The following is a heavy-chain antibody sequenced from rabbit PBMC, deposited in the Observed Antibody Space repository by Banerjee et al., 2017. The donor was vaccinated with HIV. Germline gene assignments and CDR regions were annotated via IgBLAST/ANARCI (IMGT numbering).Heavy chain of an antibody. CDR2: IYTGSGAT. J-gene: IGHJ4*01. CDR3: ARNEYGFNL. Sequence: QSLEESGGDLVKPGASLTLTCTASGFSFSSSNWIWWVRQAPGKGLEWIACIYTGSGATNYASWAKGRFTISKTSSTTVTLQMTSLTAADTATYFCARNEYGFNLWGQGTLVTVS. D-gene: IGHD2-1*01. CDR1: GFSFSSSNW. V-gene: IGHV1S40*01.